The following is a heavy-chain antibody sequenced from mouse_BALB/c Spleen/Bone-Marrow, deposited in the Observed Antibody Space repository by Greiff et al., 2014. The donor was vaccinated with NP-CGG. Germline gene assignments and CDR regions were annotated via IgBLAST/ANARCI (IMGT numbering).Heavy chain of an antibody. CDR1: GFSLTSYG. V-gene: IGHV2-9*02. CDR3: ARVCLWYFDV. CDR2: IWAGGST. J-gene: IGHJ1*01. Sequence: QVQLQESGPGLVAPSQSLSITCTVSGFSLTSYGVYWVRQPPGKGLEWLGVIWAGGSTNYKSALMSRLSISKDKYKNQVYLKMNSLQTDDTAMYYCARVCLWYFDVWGAGTTVTVSS.